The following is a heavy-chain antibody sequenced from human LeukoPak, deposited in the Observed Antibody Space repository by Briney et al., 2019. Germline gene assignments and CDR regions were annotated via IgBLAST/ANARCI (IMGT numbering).Heavy chain of an antibody. Sequence: PGGSLRLSCAASGFTFSSYSMNWVRQAPGKGLEWVSYISSSGSTIYYADSVKGRFTISRDNAKNSLYLQMNSLRAEDTAVYYCARAHNGYCSGGSCYHFDYWGQGTLVTVSS. J-gene: IGHJ4*02. CDR3: ARAHNGYCSGGSCYHFDY. V-gene: IGHV3-48*04. D-gene: IGHD2-15*01. CDR2: ISSSGSTI. CDR1: GFTFSSYS.